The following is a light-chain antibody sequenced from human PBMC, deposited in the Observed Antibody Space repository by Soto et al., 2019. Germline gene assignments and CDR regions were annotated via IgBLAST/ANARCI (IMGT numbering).Light chain of an antibody. CDR3: QQSYNTSLP. J-gene: IGKJ4*01. Sequence: DIQMPQSPSSLSASVGDKVTITCRPSQSIGRYLNWYQQKPGKAPQFLIYGTSNLRSGVPSRFSGSGTRTDFTLTISSLQVKDFASYYCQQSYNTSLPFGGVTKVDFK. CDR2: GTS. V-gene: IGKV1-39*01. CDR1: QSIGRY.